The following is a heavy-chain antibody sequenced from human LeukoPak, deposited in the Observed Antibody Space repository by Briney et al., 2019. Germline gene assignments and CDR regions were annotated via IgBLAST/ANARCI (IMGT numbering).Heavy chain of an antibody. Sequence: GESLKISCKGSGYSFTSYWIGWVRPMPGKGLEWMGLIYPGDSDTRYSPSFQGQVTISADKSISTAYLQWSSLKASDTAMYYCARHGPHDSSGYTNAFDIWGQGTMVTVSS. CDR1: GYSFTSYW. D-gene: IGHD3-22*01. V-gene: IGHV5-51*01. CDR3: ARHGPHDSSGYTNAFDI. J-gene: IGHJ3*02. CDR2: IYPGDSDT.